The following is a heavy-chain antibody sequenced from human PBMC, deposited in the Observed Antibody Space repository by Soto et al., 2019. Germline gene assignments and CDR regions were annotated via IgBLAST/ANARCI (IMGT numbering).Heavy chain of an antibody. V-gene: IGHV4-4*02. D-gene: IGHD4-17*01. Sequence: QVQLQESGPGLVKPSGTLSLTCAVSSGSISSSNWWSWVRQPPGKGREWIGEIYHSGSTNYNPSLKSRVTISVDKSKNQFSLKLSSVTAADTAVYYCARERGLYGDPYYFDYWGQGTLVTVSS. J-gene: IGHJ4*02. CDR1: SGSISSSNW. CDR2: IYHSGST. CDR3: ARERGLYGDPYYFDY.